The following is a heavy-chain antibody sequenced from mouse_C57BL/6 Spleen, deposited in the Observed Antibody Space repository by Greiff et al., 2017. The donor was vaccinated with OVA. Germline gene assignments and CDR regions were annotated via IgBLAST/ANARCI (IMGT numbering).Heavy chain of an antibody. Sequence: LVEPGASVKISCKASGYAFSSSWMNWVKQRPGKGLEWIGRIYPGDGDTNYNGKFKGKATLTADKSSSTAYMQLSSLTSEDSAVYFCASTVVAPEGFDYWGQGTTLTVSS. D-gene: IGHD1-1*01. CDR3: ASTVVAPEGFDY. J-gene: IGHJ2*01. V-gene: IGHV1-82*01. CDR1: GYAFSSSW. CDR2: IYPGDGDT.